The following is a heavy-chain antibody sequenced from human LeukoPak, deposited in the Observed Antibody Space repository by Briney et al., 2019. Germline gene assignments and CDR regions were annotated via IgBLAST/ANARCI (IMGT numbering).Heavy chain of an antibody. CDR3: ARDIGYGSSSYYFDY. Sequence: ASVKVSCKASGYTFTNYGISWVRQAPGQGLEWMGWISGYNGNTKYAQKFQGRVTMTTDTSTITAFMELRSLRSDDTAVYYCARDIGYGSSSYYFDYWGQGTLVTVSS. D-gene: IGHD6-13*01. V-gene: IGHV1-18*01. CDR1: GYTFTNYG. CDR2: ISGYNGNT. J-gene: IGHJ4*02.